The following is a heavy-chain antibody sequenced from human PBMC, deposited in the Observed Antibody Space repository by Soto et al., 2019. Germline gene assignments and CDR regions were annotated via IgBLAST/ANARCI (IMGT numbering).Heavy chain of an antibody. Sequence: ASVKVSCKASGGTFSSYAISWVRQAPGQGLEWMGGIIPIFGTANYAQKFQGRVTITADESTSTAYMELSSLRSEDTAVYYCARGIAVAGNDAFDIWGQGTMVTVS. CDR2: IIPIFGTA. D-gene: IGHD6-19*01. J-gene: IGHJ3*02. CDR1: GGTFSSYA. CDR3: ARGIAVAGNDAFDI. V-gene: IGHV1-69*13.